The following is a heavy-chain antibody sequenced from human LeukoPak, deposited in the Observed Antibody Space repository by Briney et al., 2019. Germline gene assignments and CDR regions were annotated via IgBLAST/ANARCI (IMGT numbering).Heavy chain of an antibody. CDR2: ISGSGGST. V-gene: IGHV3-23*01. CDR1: GLTFSSYA. J-gene: IGHJ3*02. CDR3: ANFVGAAPDAFDI. D-gene: IGHD1-26*01. Sequence: AGSLRLPCAASGLTFSSYAMFWVRQAPGKGLEWVSAISGSGGSTYYADSVKGRFTISRDNSKNTLYLQMDSLRSEDTAVYYCANFVGAAPDAFDIWGQGTMVTVSS.